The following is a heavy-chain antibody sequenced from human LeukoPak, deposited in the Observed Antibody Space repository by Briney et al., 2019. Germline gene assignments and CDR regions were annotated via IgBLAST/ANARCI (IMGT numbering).Heavy chain of an antibody. D-gene: IGHD3-10*01. Sequence: VRQXXXKGXXXXXSISASGVTTYYADSVKGRFTISRDNSKNTLYLQMNSLRAEDTALYYCAKDRDYYLVGFFDYWGQGTLVTVSS. CDR3: AKDRDYYLVGFFDY. V-gene: IGHV3-23*01. CDR2: ISASGVTT. J-gene: IGHJ4*02.